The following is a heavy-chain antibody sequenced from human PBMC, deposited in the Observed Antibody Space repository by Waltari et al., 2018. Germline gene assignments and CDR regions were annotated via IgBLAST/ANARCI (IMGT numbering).Heavy chain of an antibody. CDR1: GFTFSRNW. Sequence: EVQLVESGGGLVQPGGSLRLSCAASGFTFSRNWMSWVRQAPGKGLEWVGNIKHDGSEEWFVDSVKGRFTISRDNAKNLMWLQMNSLRAEGTAVYYCARDAARGTIDYWGQGTLVTVSS. D-gene: IGHD3-16*01. V-gene: IGHV3-7*03. CDR2: IKHDGSEE. CDR3: ARDAARGTIDY. J-gene: IGHJ4*02.